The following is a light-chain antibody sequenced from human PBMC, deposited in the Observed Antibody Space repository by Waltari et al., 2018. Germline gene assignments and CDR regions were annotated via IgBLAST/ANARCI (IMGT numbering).Light chain of an antibody. CDR3: QQYYNPPIT. Sequence: TQSPSPLSVSPGSTATLSCRARQSLYNKLAWYQQRPGHSPRLLIYHTSTRATNVPARFSGSGSGAEFTLTITTLQSEDVAVYYCQQYYNPPITFGQGTRLEIK. V-gene: IGKV3-15*01. CDR1: QSLYNK. J-gene: IGKJ5*01. CDR2: HTS.